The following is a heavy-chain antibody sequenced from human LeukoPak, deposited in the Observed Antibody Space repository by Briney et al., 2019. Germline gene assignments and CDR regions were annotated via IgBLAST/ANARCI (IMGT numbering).Heavy chain of an antibody. CDR1: GFSLSTSGVG. J-gene: IGHJ4*02. V-gene: IGHV2-5*01. Sequence: SGPTLVNPTQTLTLTCTFSGFSLSTSGVGVGWIRQPPGKALEWHALIYCNDDKRYSPSMKSRLTITKDTTKNQVVLTMSNMDPVDTTTYYCARWLSPHYFDYWGQGTLVTVSS. CDR3: ARWLSPHYFDY. D-gene: IGHD3-22*01. CDR2: IYCNDDK.